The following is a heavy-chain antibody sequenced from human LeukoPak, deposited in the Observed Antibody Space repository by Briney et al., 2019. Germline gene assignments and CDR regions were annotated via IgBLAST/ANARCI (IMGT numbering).Heavy chain of an antibody. CDR3: ASKEDFWSGYAQRGAFDI. D-gene: IGHD3-3*01. J-gene: IGHJ3*02. V-gene: IGHV4-34*01. CDR1: GGSLSGYY. Sequence: SETLSLTCAVYGGSLSGYYWSWIRQPPGNGLGWIGEINHSGSTNYNPSLKSRVTISVDTSKNQFSLKLSSVTAADTPVYYCASKEDFWSGYAQRGAFDIWGQGTMVTVSS. CDR2: INHSGST.